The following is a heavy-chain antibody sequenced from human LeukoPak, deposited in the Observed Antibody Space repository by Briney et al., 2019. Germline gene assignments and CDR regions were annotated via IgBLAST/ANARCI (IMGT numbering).Heavy chain of an antibody. J-gene: IGHJ4*02. D-gene: IGHD3-9*01. CDR1: GFTFSSYA. CDR2: ISGSGGST. Sequence: GGSLRLSCAASGFTFSSYAMSWVRQAPGKGLEWVSAISGSGGSTYYADSVKGRFTISRDNSKNTLYLQMNSLRAEDTAVYCCAKAVRYFDWLPRKGYFDYWGQGTLVTVSS. CDR3: AKAVRYFDWLPRKGYFDY. V-gene: IGHV3-23*01.